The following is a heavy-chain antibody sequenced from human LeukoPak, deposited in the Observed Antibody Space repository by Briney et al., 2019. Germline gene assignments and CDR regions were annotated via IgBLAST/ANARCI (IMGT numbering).Heavy chain of an antibody. J-gene: IGHJ5*02. V-gene: IGHV1-69*13. CDR3: ARDLDSYGYSGWFDP. D-gene: IGHD5-18*01. Sequence: SVTVSCKASGGTFSSYAISWVRQAPGPGLEWMGGIIPIFGTANYAQKFQGRVTITADESTSTAYMELSSLRSEDTAVYYCARDLDSYGYSGWFDPWGQGTLVTVST. CDR1: GGTFSSYA. CDR2: IIPIFGTA.